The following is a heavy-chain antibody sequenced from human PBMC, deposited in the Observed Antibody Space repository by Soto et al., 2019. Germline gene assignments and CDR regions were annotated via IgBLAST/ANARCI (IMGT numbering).Heavy chain of an antibody. D-gene: IGHD3-3*01. CDR2: ISDSSTST. Sequence: EVQLLESGGGLVQPGGSLRLSCAASGFTFSRFSMSWVRQAPGKGLEWVSGISDSSTSTYYADSVKGRFTISRDNSKNTLYLQMNSLRVEDTALYFCAKGAPFWSLDWFDPWGQGTLVTVSS. CDR3: AKGAPFWSLDWFDP. V-gene: IGHV3-23*01. J-gene: IGHJ5*02. CDR1: GFTFSRFS.